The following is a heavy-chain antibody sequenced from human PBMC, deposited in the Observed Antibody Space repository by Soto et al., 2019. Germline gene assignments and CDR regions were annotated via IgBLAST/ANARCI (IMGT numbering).Heavy chain of an antibody. CDR3: AKDLRGLYCSGGSCYAPADY. V-gene: IGHV3-30*18. Sequence: GGSLRLSCAASGFTFSSYGMHWVRQAPGKGLEGGAVISYDGSNKYYADSVKGRFTISRDNSKNTLYLQMNSLRAEDTAVYYCAKDLRGLYCSGGSCYAPADYWGQGTLVTVSS. CDR1: GFTFSSYG. J-gene: IGHJ4*02. CDR2: ISYDGSNK. D-gene: IGHD2-15*01.